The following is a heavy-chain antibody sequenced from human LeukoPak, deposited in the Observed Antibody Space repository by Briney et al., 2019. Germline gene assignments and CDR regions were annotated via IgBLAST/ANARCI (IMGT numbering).Heavy chain of an antibody. CDR3: ARDQYNYGHHGGFDI. D-gene: IGHD5-18*01. Sequence: ASVKVSCKASGYTFTGYYIHWVRQAPGQGLEWMGWLDPDSGVTKYAQKFQGRVTMTRDTSISTAFMELSRLRSDDTAVYYCARDQYNYGHHGGFDIWGQGTMVTVSS. CDR1: GYTFTGYY. V-gene: IGHV1-2*02. CDR2: LDPDSGVT. J-gene: IGHJ3*02.